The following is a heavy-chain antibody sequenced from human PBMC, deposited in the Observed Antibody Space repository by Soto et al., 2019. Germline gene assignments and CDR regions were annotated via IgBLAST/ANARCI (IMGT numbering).Heavy chain of an antibody. D-gene: IGHD1-26*01. V-gene: IGHV3-23*01. CDR3: AKVEAGGRYYFHYGLDV. J-gene: IGHJ6*02. CDR1: GFTFSNYG. Sequence: EVHLLESGGDLVQPGGSLRVSCAASGFTFSNYGMSWVRQAPGKGLEWVAGISVSDSSTYYADSVKGRFTISRDNSKNTLYLQMNSLRAEDTAVYYCAKVEAGGRYYFHYGLDVWGQRTTVTVFS. CDR2: ISVSDSST.